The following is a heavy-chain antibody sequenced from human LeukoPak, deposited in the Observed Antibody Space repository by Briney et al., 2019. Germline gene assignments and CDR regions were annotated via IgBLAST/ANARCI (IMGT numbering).Heavy chain of an antibody. CDR1: GFTFSSYS. CDR2: ISSSSSYI. V-gene: IGHV3-21*01. CDR3: ARGFPVGATELYYYYMDV. J-gene: IGHJ6*03. D-gene: IGHD1-26*01. Sequence: PGGSLRLSCAASGFTFSSYSMNWVRQAPGKGLEWVSSISSSSSYIYYADSVKGRFTISRDNAKNSLYLQMNSLRAEDTAVYYCARGFPVGATELYYYYMDVWGKGTTVTVSS.